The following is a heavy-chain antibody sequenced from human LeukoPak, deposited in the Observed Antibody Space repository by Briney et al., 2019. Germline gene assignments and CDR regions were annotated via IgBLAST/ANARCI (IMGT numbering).Heavy chain of an antibody. CDR2: VCCGGST. CDR1: GGSISSSSYY. D-gene: IGHD1-20*01. Sequence: SETLSLTCTVSGGSISSSSYYWGTIGQPPGNGLEWIGSVCCGGSTYYNPSLKSRVTISADTSKNQFSLKLTSLTAADTAVYYCARLNWSDLDYWGQGTLVTVSS. CDR3: ARLNWSDLDY. J-gene: IGHJ4*02. V-gene: IGHV4-39*01.